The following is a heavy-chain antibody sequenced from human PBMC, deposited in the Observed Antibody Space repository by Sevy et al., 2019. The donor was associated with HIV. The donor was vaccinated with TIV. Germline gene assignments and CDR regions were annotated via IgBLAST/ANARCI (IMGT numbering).Heavy chain of an antibody. CDR2: ISYDGSNK. V-gene: IGHV3-30-3*01. J-gene: IGHJ4*02. Sequence: GGSLRLSCAASGFTFSSYAMHWVRQAPGKGLEWVAVISYDGSNKYYADSVKGRFTISRDNAKNSLYLQMNSLRAEDTAVYYCARGSDGYSYGLLDYWGQGTLVTVSS. CDR1: GFTFSSYA. CDR3: ARGSDGYSYGLLDY. D-gene: IGHD5-18*01.